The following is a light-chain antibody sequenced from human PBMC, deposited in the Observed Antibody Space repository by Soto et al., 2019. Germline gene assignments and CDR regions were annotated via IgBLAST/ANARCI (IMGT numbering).Light chain of an antibody. CDR3: CSYAGSSTLVV. Sequence: QSVLTQPASVSGSPGQSITISCTGTSSDVGSYNLVSWYQHHPGKAPKLMIYEVSKRPSGVSNRFSGSKSGNTASLTISGLQAEDEADYYCCSYAGSSTLVVFGGGTKLTVL. J-gene: IGLJ2*01. CDR1: SSDVGSYNL. CDR2: EVS. V-gene: IGLV2-23*02.